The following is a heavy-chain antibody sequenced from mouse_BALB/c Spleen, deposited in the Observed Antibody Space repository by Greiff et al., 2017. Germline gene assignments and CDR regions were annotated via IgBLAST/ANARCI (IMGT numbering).Heavy chain of an antibody. Sequence: EVQRVESGGGLVQPGGSLKLSCAASGFTFSSYTMSWVRQTPEKRLEWVAYISNGGGSTYYPDTVKGRFTISRDNAKNTLFLQMSSVTSEDTAMYYCARRADTRYFDYWGQGTTLTVSS. V-gene: IGHV5-12-2*01. J-gene: IGHJ2*01. CDR3: ARRADTRYFDY. CDR1: GFTFSSYT. CDR2: ISNGGGST.